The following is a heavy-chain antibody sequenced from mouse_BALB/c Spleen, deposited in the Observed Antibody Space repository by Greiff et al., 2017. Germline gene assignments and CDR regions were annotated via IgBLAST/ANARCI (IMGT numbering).Heavy chain of an antibody. CDR2: INSNGGST. CDR3: ARHKDYGSSYYFDY. D-gene: IGHD1-1*01. V-gene: IGHV5-6-2*01. J-gene: IGHJ2*01. Sequence: EVMLVESGGGLVKLGGSLKLSCAASGFTFSSYYMSWVRQTPEKRLELVAAINSNGGSTYYPDTVKGRFTISRDNAKNTLYLQMSSLKSEDTALYYCARHKDYGSSYYFDYWGQGTTLTVSS. CDR1: GFTFSSYY.